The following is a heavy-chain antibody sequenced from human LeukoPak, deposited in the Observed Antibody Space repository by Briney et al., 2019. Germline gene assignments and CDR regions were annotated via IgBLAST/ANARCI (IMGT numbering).Heavy chain of an antibody. Sequence: GGSLRLSCAASGFTFDDYTMHWVRQAPGKGLQWVSLISWDDAITSYADSVKGRFTISRDNAKNSLYLQMNSLRAEDTAVYYCARERDYHDSSGDAFDIWGQGTMVTVSS. CDR2: ISWDDAIT. CDR1: GFTFDDYT. J-gene: IGHJ3*02. V-gene: IGHV3-43*01. D-gene: IGHD3-22*01. CDR3: ARERDYHDSSGDAFDI.